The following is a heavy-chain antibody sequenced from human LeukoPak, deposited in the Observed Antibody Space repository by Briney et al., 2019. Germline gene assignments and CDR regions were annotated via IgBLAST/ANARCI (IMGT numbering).Heavy chain of an antibody. CDR2: IYTSGST. CDR1: GGSISSNY. J-gene: IGHJ4*02. D-gene: IGHD5-18*01. CDR3: GRADTAMGNFDY. Sequence: SQSLSLTRTVSGGSISSNYWSWIRQPAGDGLGWIGRIYTSGSTNYNPSLKSRVTMSVDTSKNQFSLKLSSVTAADTAVYYCGRADTAMGNFDYWGQGTLVTVSS. V-gene: IGHV4-4*07.